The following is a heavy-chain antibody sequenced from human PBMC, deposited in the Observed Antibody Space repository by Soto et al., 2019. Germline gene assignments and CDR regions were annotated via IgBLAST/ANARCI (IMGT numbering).Heavy chain of an antibody. Sequence: EVQLLESGGGLVQPGGSLRLSCAASGFTFSSYAMSWVRQAPGKGLEWVSAISGSGGSTYYADSVKGRFTISRDNSKNTLYLQMNSLRAEDTAVYYCAKDRSQGIAAAVLNWFDPWGQGTLVTVSS. CDR1: GFTFSSYA. V-gene: IGHV3-23*01. CDR3: AKDRSQGIAAAVLNWFDP. D-gene: IGHD6-13*01. CDR2: ISGSGGST. J-gene: IGHJ5*02.